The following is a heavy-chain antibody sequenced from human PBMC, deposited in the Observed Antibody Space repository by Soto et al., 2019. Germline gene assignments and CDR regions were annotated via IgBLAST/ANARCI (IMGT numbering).Heavy chain of an antibody. V-gene: IGHV3-30*18. J-gene: IGHJ3*02. Sequence: QVHLVESGGGVVQPGRSLRLSCAASGFSFSSYDMHWVRPAPGKGLEWVAMISYEGSDKYFSDSGKGRLTISRDNSKNPVALEMNSLRTKDTAAYYCAKGVPSPTQHAFDIWGQGTMVTVSS. CDR2: ISYEGSDK. CDR3: AKGVPSPTQHAFDI. CDR1: GFSFSSYD.